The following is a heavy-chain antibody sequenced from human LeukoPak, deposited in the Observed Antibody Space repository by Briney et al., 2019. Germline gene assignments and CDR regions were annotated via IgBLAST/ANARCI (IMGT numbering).Heavy chain of an antibody. J-gene: IGHJ3*02. CDR2: IYPGDSDT. Sequence: TGESLKISCKGSGYSFTTYWIGWVRQMPGKGLEWMGIIYPGDSDTRYSPSFQGQVTISADKSISTAYLQWSSLKASDAAMYYCWRRLPAPEAFDIWGQGTMVTVSS. V-gene: IGHV5-51*01. CDR1: GYSFTTYW. D-gene: IGHD2-2*01. CDR3: WRRLPAPEAFDI.